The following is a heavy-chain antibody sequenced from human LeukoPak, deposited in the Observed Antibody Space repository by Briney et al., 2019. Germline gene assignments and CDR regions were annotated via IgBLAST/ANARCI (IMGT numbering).Heavy chain of an antibody. CDR2: IIPIFGTA. Sequence: ASVKVSCKASGGTFSSYAISWVRQAPGRGLEWMGGIIPIFGTANYAQKFQGRVTITADESTSTAYMELSSLRSEDTAVYYCASGTKTSMYYFDYWGQGTLVTVSS. CDR1: GGTFSSYA. V-gene: IGHV1-69*13. D-gene: IGHD1-7*01. CDR3: ASGTKTSMYYFDY. J-gene: IGHJ4*02.